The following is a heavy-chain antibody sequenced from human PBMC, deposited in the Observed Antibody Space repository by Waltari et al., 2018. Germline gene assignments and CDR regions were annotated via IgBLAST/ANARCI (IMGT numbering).Heavy chain of an antibody. V-gene: IGHV3-23*01. Sequence: EVQLLESGGGLVQPGRSLRLSCAASGFLFRSAPMTWVRQAQEKGLEWVAVIIGRDGSPYYTDSVRGRFTVSRDISRNTLYLQMNTLRAEDTAVYFCVEVFSGYGFHWGQGTPVTVSS. CDR2: IIGRDGSP. CDR1: GFLFRSAP. D-gene: IGHD5-12*01. CDR3: VEVFSGYGFH. J-gene: IGHJ4*02.